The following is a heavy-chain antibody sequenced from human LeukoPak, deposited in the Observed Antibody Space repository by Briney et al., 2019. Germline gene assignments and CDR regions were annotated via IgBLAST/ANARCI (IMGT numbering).Heavy chain of an antibody. V-gene: IGHV3-11*03. Sequence: GGSLRLSCAASGFTFSDYYMSWIRQAPGKGLEWVSYISSSSSYTNYADSVKGRFTISRDNAKNSLHLQMNSLRAGDTAVYYCARLRSGEYDSSGYYFDYWGQGTLVTVSS. D-gene: IGHD3-22*01. CDR2: ISSSSSYT. CDR1: GFTFSDYY. J-gene: IGHJ4*02. CDR3: ARLRSGEYDSSGYYFDY.